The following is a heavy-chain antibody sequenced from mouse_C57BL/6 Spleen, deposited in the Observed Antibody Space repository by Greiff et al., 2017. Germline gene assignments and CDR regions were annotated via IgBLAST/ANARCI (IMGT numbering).Heavy chain of an antibody. Sequence: EVNVVESGGGLVQPKGSLKLSCAASGFTFNTYAMHWVRQAPGKGLEWVARIRSKSSNYATYYADSVKDRFTISRDDSQSMLYLQMNNLKTEDTAMYYCVRYITTAPYYAMDYWGQGTSVTVSS. CDR2: IRSKSSNYAT. CDR1: GFTFNTYA. D-gene: IGHD1-2*01. J-gene: IGHJ4*01. CDR3: VRYITTAPYYAMDY. V-gene: IGHV10-3*01.